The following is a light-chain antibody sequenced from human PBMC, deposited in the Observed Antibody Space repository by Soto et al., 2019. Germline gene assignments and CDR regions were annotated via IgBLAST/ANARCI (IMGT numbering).Light chain of an antibody. CDR3: QHRSTWPPS. CDR2: DAS. V-gene: IGKV3-11*01. J-gene: IGKJ5*01. CDR1: QSVGIY. Sequence: EIVLTQSPATLSLSPGERATLSCRASQSVGIYLGWFHQRPGQAPRLLIFDASNRAAGIPARFSGGGSGTDFTLTINSLEPEDFAVYYCQHRSTWPPSFGQGTRLEIK.